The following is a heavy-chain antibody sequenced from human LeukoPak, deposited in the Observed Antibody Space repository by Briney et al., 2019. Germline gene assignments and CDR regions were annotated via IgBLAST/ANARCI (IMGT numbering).Heavy chain of an antibody. Sequence: SETLSLTCTVSGGSISSYYWSWIRQPPGKGLEWIGYIYYSGSTNYNPSLKSRVTISVDTSKNQFSLKLSSVTAADTAVYYCARDLWTMVRGVIEPDAFDIWGQGTMVTVSS. V-gene: IGHV4-59*01. CDR2: IYYSGST. CDR1: GGSISSYY. CDR3: ARDLWTMVRGVIEPDAFDI. D-gene: IGHD3-10*01. J-gene: IGHJ3*02.